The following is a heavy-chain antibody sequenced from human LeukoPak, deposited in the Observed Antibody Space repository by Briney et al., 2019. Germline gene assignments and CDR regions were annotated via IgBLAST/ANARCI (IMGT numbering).Heavy chain of an antibody. J-gene: IGHJ4*02. CDR3: ARDSTYYYDSGSSGPHYFDN. V-gene: IGHV3-30*01. D-gene: IGHD3-10*01. CDR2: ILFGATYE. CDR1: GFTFSNSA. Sequence: GGSLRLSCAAFGFTFSNSAMPWVRQSPGKGLKWVSLILFGATYEYYADSVKGRFTISRDNSKNTLYLQLNSLRAEDTAVYYCARDSTYYYDSGSSGPHYFDNWGQGTLVTVSS.